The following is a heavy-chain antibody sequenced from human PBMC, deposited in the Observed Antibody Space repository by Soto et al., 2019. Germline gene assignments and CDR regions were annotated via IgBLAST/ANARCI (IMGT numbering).Heavy chain of an antibody. J-gene: IGHJ6*02. CDR1: GFTFSSYA. CDR2: ISYDGSNK. CDR3: ARVTLNYYYYGMDV. V-gene: IGHV3-30-3*01. Sequence: GGSLRLSCAASGFTFSSYAMHWVRQAPGKGLEWVAVISYDGSNKYYADSVKGRFTISRDNSKNTLYLQMNSLRAEDTAVYYCARVTLNYYYYGMDVWGQGTTVTVSS. D-gene: IGHD3-16*01.